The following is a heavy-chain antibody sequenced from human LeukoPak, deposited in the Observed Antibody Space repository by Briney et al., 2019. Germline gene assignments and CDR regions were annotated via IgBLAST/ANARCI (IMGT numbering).Heavy chain of an antibody. CDR3: ANHRSAFEF. J-gene: IGHJ5*01. V-gene: IGHV3-23*01. Sequence: GGSLRLSCAASGLPFSTYGMSWVRQSPGKGLEWVSAISGSATGHITNHADSVKGWFTISRDNDKNTLYLQMNSLRVEDTAVYYCANHRSAFEFWGHGTLVTVSS. CDR2: ISGSATGHIT. CDR1: GLPFSTYG.